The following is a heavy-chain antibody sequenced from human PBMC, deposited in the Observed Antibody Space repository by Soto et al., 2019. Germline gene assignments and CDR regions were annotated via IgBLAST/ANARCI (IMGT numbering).Heavy chain of an antibody. V-gene: IGHV3-74*01. Sequence: PRGSPGLPCAPSVFIFSTYLMPWVRQAPGKGLVWISRINSDGSSASYADAVKGRFTISRDNAKKTLYLQMHSVRDEDTAVYYCARDGHNGFDYWGQGTMVTVYS. CDR3: ARDGHNGFDY. D-gene: IGHD2-8*01. J-gene: IGHJ4*02. CDR2: INSDGSSA. CDR1: VFIFSTYL.